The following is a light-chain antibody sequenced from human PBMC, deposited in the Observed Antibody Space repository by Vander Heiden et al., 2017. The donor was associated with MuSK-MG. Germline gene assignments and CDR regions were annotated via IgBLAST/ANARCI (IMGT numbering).Light chain of an antibody. J-gene: IGKJ1*01. CDR2: GAS. Sequence: EIVLTQSPGTLSLSPGERATLSCRASQSITNNYLAWYQQKPGQAPRLLIYGASNRATGIPDRLSGSGSGTDFTLTISRLEPEDFAVYFCQQYLSTPRTFGLGTKVEIK. CDR3: QQYLSTPRT. V-gene: IGKV3-20*01. CDR1: QSITNNY.